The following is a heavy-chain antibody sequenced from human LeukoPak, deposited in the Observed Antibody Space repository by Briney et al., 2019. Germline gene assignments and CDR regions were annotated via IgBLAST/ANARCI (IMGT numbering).Heavy chain of an antibody. D-gene: IGHD6-19*01. V-gene: IGHV3-53*01. CDR1: GFTVSSKY. CDR2: IYSGGST. J-gene: IGHJ4*02. Sequence: GGSLRLSCAASGFTVSSKYRSRVRQAPGKGLEWVSIIYSGGSTFYADSVKGRFTISRDNSKNTMYLQLSSLRGDDTAVYYCARNSGWYGVSWGQGTLVTVSS. CDR3: ARNSGWYGVS.